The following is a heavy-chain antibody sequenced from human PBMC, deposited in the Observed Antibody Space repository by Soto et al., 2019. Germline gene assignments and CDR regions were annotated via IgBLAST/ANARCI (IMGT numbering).Heavy chain of an antibody. Sequence: PSETLSLTCIVSGDSVSSFGSYWTWIRQRPGKGLEWIGYIYYSELTDYNPSLKSRVAISLDTSRNQFSLQLTSVTVADTAVYYCARAHYYYGMDVWGQGTTVTVSS. J-gene: IGHJ6*01. CDR3: ARAHYYYGMDV. CDR1: GDSVSSFGSY. CDR2: IYYSELT. V-gene: IGHV4-30-4*08.